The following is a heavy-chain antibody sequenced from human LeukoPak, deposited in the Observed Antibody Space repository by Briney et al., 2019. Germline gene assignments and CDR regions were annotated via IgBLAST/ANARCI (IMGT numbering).Heavy chain of an antibody. CDR1: GFTFSSYG. Sequence: GGSLRLSCAASGFTFSSYGMHWVRQAPGKGLEWVAVISYHGSNKYYADSVKGRFTISRDNSKNTLYLQMNSLRAEDTAVYYCAKGLGSWYGGGHYYGMDVWGQGTTVTVSS. CDR2: ISYHGSNK. CDR3: AKGLGSWYGGGHYYGMDV. J-gene: IGHJ6*02. D-gene: IGHD6-13*01. V-gene: IGHV3-30*18.